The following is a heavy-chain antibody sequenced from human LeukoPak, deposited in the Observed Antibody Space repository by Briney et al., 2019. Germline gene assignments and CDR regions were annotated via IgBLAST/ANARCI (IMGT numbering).Heavy chain of an antibody. Sequence: GGSLRLSCATSGFNFDRYTIHWVRQAPGKGLEWVSLAGWAGGTTFYSDSVRGRFTISRDNAKNSLYLQMNSLRAEDTAVFYCATDQGNRWYRGFDNWGQGTLVTVSS. J-gene: IGHJ4*02. CDR2: AGWAGGTT. CDR3: ATDQGNRWYRGFDN. V-gene: IGHV3-43*01. CDR1: GFNFDRYT. D-gene: IGHD6-13*01.